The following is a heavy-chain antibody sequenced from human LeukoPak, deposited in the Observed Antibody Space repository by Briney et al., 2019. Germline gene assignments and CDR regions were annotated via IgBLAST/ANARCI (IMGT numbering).Heavy chain of an antibody. J-gene: IGHJ5*02. D-gene: IGHD1-14*01. V-gene: IGHV4-39*01. CDR3: ARRDHTGRSHAWFDP. CDR2: LSDTGTT. Sequence: SETLSLTCIVSGGSVSTISHFWDWVRQPPGKGLEWIVSLSDTGTTYYNPSLESRVTMSVDTPKNQFSLKLSSVTAADTAVYYCARRDHTGRSHAWFDPWGQGTLVTVSS. CDR1: GGSVSTISHF.